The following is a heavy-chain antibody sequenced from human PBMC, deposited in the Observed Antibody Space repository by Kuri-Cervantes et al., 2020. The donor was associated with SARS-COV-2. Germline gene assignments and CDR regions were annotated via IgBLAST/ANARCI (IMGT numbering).Heavy chain of an antibody. CDR2: ISGSGGST. D-gene: IGHD2-2*01. CDR1: GCTFRSYA. Sequence: GESLKIFLAASGCTFRSYAMSWVRQAPGKGLEWVSAISGSGGSTYYAYPVNGRFTISRDNSKNTLYMQMNILRAEDTAVYYCPRERRPKYCSSTSCYVIWGQGTLVTVSS. V-gene: IGHV3-23*01. CDR3: PRERRPKYCSSTSCYVI. J-gene: IGHJ4*02.